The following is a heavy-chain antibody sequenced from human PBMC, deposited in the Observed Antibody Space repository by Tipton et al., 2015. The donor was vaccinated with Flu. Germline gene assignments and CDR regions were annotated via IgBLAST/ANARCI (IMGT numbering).Heavy chain of an antibody. D-gene: IGHD3-10*01. J-gene: IGHJ6*02. CDR2: MPYSGSP. CDR3: ATSRPHRYSYGMDV. CDR1: GDSIRTSGHY. V-gene: IGHV4-39*07. Sequence: TLSLTCNVSGDSIRTSGHYWGWIRQSPGKGLAWIASMPYSGSPYYNPSLRSRLTTRVDTSRNQFSLRLISVTAADTAVYYCATSRPHRYSYGMDVWGQGATVSVSS.